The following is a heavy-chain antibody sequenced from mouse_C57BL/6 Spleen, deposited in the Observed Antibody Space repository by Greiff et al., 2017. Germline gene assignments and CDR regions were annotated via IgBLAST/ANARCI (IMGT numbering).Heavy chain of an antibody. V-gene: IGHV1-36*01. CDR1: GFTFTDYY. CDR3: ARGDYGGAWFGL. J-gene: IGHJ3*02. D-gene: IGHD2-4*01. Sequence: LVESGPSVKISCKASGFTFTDYYMHWVKQSHGKSLEWIGLVYPYNGGTSYNQKFKGKATLTVDTSSSTAYLELNSLTSEDSAVYYCARGDYGGAWFGLRGQGTLVTVSA. CDR2: VYPYNGGT.